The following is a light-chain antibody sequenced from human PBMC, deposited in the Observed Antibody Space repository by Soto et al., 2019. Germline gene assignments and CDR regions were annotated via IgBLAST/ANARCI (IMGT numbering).Light chain of an antibody. CDR2: AAS. J-gene: IGKJ4*01. V-gene: IGKV1-9*01. CDR1: QGISSY. Sequence: IQLTQSPSSLSASVGDIVTITCRASQGISSYLAWYQQKPGKAPKLLIYAASTLKSGVPSRFSGSGSGTDFTLTISSLQPEDFATYYCQQLNSYPLTFGGGTKVEIK. CDR3: QQLNSYPLT.